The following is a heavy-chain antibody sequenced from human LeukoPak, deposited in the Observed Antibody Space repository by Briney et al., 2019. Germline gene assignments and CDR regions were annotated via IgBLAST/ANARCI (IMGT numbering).Heavy chain of an antibody. J-gene: IGHJ4*02. CDR2: ISGSGGNT. CDR3: AKPEDRYSSGWYGPDY. D-gene: IGHD6-19*01. Sequence: GGSLRLSCAASGFTFSSYAMSWVRQAPGKGLEWVSAISGSGGNTYYADSVKGRFTISRDNSKNTLYLQMNSLRAEDTAVYYCAKPEDRYSSGWYGPDYWGQGTLVTVSS. CDR1: GFTFSSYA. V-gene: IGHV3-23*01.